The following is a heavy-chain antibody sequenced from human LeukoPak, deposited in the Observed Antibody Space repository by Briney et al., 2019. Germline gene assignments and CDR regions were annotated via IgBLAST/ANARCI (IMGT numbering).Heavy chain of an antibody. V-gene: IGHV2-5*02. CDR1: RSSRRTTGVG. Sequence: SGPTLVKHAQTLTLTCTFTRSSRRTTGVGVGWIRQPHGKARDWVYVHNCDGGKRYSPSLKSRLTITKDTSKIQVVLTMTNMDPVDTATYFCAHSGGDIVVVPAASPGDAFDIWGQGTMVTVSS. CDR3: AHSGGDIVVVPAASPGDAFDI. CDR2: HNCDGGK. J-gene: IGHJ3*02. D-gene: IGHD2-2*01.